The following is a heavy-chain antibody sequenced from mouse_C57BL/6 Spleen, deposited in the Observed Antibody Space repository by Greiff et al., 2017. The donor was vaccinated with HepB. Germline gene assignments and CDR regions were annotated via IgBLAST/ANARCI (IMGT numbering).Heavy chain of an antibody. CDR2: IWTGGGT. CDR3: ARNPGSSFYYAMDY. Sequence: VQLVESGPGLVAPSQSLSITCTVSGFSLTSYAISWVRQPPGKGLEWLGVIWTGGGTNYNSALKSRLSISKDNSKSQVFLKMNSLQTDDTARYYCARNPGSSFYYAMDYWGQGTSVTVSS. CDR1: GFSLTSYA. J-gene: IGHJ4*01. D-gene: IGHD1-1*01. V-gene: IGHV2-9-1*01.